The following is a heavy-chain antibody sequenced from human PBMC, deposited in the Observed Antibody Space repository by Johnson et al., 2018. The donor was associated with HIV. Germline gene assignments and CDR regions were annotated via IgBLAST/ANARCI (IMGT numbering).Heavy chain of an antibody. CDR3: AKGPNLDPLPFDI. Sequence: VQLVESGGGLVKPGGSLTLSCAASGFTFSNAWMNWVRQAPGKGLEWVSYISSSGSTIYYADSVKGRFTISRDNSKNTLYLQMNSLRAEDTAVYYCAKGPNLDPLPFDIWGQGTMVTVSS. CDR2: ISSSGSTI. CDR1: GFTFSNAW. J-gene: IGHJ3*02. V-gene: IGHV3-48*01. D-gene: IGHD1-14*01.